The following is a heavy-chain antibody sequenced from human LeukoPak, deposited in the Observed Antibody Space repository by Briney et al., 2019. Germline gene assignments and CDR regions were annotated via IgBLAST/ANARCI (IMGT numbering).Heavy chain of an antibody. CDR3: ARVGVMVTALGWRYYYYMDV. CDR2: IYYSGST. D-gene: IGHD2-21*02. V-gene: IGHV4-59*01. J-gene: IGHJ6*03. CDR1: GGSISSYY. Sequence: DPSETLSLTCTVSGGSISSYYWSWIRQPPVKGLEWIGYIYYSGSTNYNPSLKSRFTISVDTSKNQCSLKLSSLTAADAALYYCARVGVMVTALGWRYYYYMDVWGKGTTVTVSS.